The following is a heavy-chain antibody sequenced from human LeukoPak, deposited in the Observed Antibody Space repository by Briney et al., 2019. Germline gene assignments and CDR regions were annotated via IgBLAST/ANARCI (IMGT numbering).Heavy chain of an antibody. D-gene: IGHD1-26*01. CDR2: ISSSSSTI. CDR3: ARALSGSYPYFDY. CDR1: GFTSSSYS. Sequence: GGSLRLSCAASGFTSSSYSMNWVRQAPGKGLEWVSYISSSSSTIYYADSVKGRFTISRDNAKNSLYLQMNSLRAEDTAVYYCARALSGSYPYFDYWGQGTLVTVSS. V-gene: IGHV3-48*04. J-gene: IGHJ4*02.